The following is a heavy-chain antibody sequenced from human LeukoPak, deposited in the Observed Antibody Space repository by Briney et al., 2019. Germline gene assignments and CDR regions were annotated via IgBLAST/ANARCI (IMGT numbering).Heavy chain of an antibody. CDR2: INPNSGGT. J-gene: IGHJ6*02. V-gene: IGHV1-2*02. CDR1: GYTFTGYY. CDR3: ARGVGYSYGPLDYYYGMDV. Sequence: GASVKVSCKASGYTFTGYYMHWVRQAPGQGLEWMGWINPNSGGTNYAQKFQGRVTMTRDTFISTAYMELSRLRSDDTAVYYCARGVGYSYGPLDYYYGMDVWGQGTTVTVSS. D-gene: IGHD5-18*01.